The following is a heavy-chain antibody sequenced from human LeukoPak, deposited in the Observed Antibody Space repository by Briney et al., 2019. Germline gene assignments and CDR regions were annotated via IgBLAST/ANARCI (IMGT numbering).Heavy chain of an antibody. D-gene: IGHD4-17*01. CDR1: GYTFTTYG. V-gene: IGHV1-18*01. CDR3: ARDRSPYYGDYTYSDAFDI. CDR2: ISAYNGNT. J-gene: IGHJ3*02. Sequence: ASVKVSCKTSGYTFTTYGITWVRQAPGQGLEWMGWISAYNGNTNYVQKLQGRVTMTTDTSTNTAYMELRSLRSDDTAVYYCARDRSPYYGDYTYSDAFDIWGQGTMVTASS.